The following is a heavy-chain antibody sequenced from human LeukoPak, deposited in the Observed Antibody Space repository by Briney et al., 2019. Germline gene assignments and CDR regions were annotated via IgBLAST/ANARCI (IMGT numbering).Heavy chain of an antibody. V-gene: IGHV1-46*01. Sequence: ASEKVSCKASGYTFTSYYMHWVRQAPGQGLEWMGIINPSGGSTSYAQKFQGRVTMTRDTSTSTVYMELSSLRSEDTAVYYCARGYYDILTGYGWYFDLWGRGTLVTVSS. J-gene: IGHJ2*01. CDR2: INPSGGST. D-gene: IGHD3-9*01. CDR3: ARGYYDILTGYGWYFDL. CDR1: GYTFTSYY.